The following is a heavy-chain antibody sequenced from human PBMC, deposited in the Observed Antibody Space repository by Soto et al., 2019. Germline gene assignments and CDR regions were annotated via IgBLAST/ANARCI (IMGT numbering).Heavy chain of an antibody. Sequence: QLTLKESGPTLVKPTQTLTLTCTFSAFSLSTGGVGVGWIRQPPGKALEWLALIYWDDDKRYSPALRSRLTITKDTSKNQVVLTMTNMDPVDTATYFCIQSRCGGDCLQSYASYYYYGMDVWGQGTTVTVSS. V-gene: IGHV2-5*02. CDR2: IYWDDDK. D-gene: IGHD2-21*02. CDR1: AFSLSTGGVG. J-gene: IGHJ6*02. CDR3: IQSRCGGDCLQSYASYYYYGMDV.